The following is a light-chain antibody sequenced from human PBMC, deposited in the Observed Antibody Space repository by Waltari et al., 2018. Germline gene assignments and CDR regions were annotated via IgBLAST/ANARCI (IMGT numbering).Light chain of an antibody. CDR3: QQYANLPLT. CDR1: QDITIK. CDR2: DAS. J-gene: IGKJ4*02. Sequence: DIQMTQSPSSLSASVGDRVTINCQASQDITIKLNWFQQKAVQAPPVLIFDASNSHAAVPYRFSGHGYGTNFAFCATSLQTEDVGTYYCQQYANLPLTFGGGTRVEI. V-gene: IGKV1-33*01.